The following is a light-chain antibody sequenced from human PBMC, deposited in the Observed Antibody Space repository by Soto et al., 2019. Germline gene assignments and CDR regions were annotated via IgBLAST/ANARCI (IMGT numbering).Light chain of an antibody. Sequence: QAVVTQPASVSGAAGKRVTISCTGSSSNIGAGYDVHWYQQLPGTAPKLLMYGNSNRPSGVPDRFSGSKSGTSASLAITGLQAEDEADYYCQSYDSSLSGSEVFGTGTKLTV. CDR3: QSYDSSLSGSEV. V-gene: IGLV1-40*01. CDR1: SSNIGAGYD. J-gene: IGLJ1*01. CDR2: GNS.